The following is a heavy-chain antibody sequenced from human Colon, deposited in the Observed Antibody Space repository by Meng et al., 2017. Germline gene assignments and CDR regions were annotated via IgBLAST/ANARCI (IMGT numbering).Heavy chain of an antibody. V-gene: IGHV4-4*02. Sequence: QVQLQESCPGLVTPSYTLSLTCAASGVSISSSNWWSGLRQPPGKGLEWIGEIYHSGSTNYNPSLKSRVTISVDKSKNQFSLKLSSVTAADTAVYYCSRVRIYGLSDYWGQGTLVTVSS. J-gene: IGHJ4*02. CDR3: SRVRIYGLSDY. CDR2: IYHSGST. D-gene: IGHD4-17*01. CDR1: GVSISSSNW.